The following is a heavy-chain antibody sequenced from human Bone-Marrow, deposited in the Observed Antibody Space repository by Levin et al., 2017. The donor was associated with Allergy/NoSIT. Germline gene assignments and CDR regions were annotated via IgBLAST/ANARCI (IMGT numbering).Heavy chain of an antibody. CDR1: AGSVSNDAYA. V-gene: IGHV4-61*08. J-gene: IGHJ4*02. CDR2: INFSGNT. Sequence: SETLSLTCTVSAGSVSNDAYAWSWIRQPPGKGLEWIGYINFSGNTNYNPSFKSRLAISIDTSKNQFSLSLSSVTAADTALYYCARDAGDVMDYWGQGILVTVSS. D-gene: IGHD5-24*01. CDR3: ARDAGDVMDY.